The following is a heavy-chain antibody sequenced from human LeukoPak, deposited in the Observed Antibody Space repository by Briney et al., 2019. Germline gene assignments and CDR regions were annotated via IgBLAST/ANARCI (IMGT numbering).Heavy chain of an antibody. J-gene: IGHJ4*02. CDR2: IYYSGST. V-gene: IGHV4-39*01. Sequence: SETLSLTYAVYGGSFSSYYWGWIRQPPGKGLEWIGSIYYSGSTYYNPSLKSRVTISVDTSKNQFSLKLSSVTAADTAVYYCARLPTVTFFDYWGQGTLVTVSS. CDR1: GGSFSSYY. D-gene: IGHD4-17*01. CDR3: ARLPTVTFFDY.